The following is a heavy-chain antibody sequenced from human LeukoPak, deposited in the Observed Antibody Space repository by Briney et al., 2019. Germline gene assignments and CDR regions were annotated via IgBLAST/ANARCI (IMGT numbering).Heavy chain of an antibody. CDR1: GGSISSTSYY. Sequence: ETLSLTCTVSGGSISSTSYYWGWIRQPPGKGLEWVSALSGSGATTYYADSVKGRFTISRDNAKNTLYLQMNSLRAEDTAVYYCANGKSEYSSGWPRGTFWGRGTLVTVSS. J-gene: IGHJ4*02. V-gene: IGHV3-23*01. CDR2: LSGSGATT. CDR3: ANGKSEYSSGWPRGTF. D-gene: IGHD6-19*01.